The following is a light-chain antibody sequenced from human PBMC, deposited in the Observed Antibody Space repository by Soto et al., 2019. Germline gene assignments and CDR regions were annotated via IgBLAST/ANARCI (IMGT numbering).Light chain of an antibody. V-gene: IGKV1-5*03. CDR2: KAS. CDR3: QHYNSYSEA. CDR1: QSISSW. Sequence: EIRLTKSHSTLSASVGERVTLTCRASQSISSWLAWYRQKPGKAPKLLIYKASTLKSGVPSRFSGSGSGTEFTLTISSLQPDDFATYYCQHYNSYSEAFGQGTKVDIK. J-gene: IGKJ1*01.